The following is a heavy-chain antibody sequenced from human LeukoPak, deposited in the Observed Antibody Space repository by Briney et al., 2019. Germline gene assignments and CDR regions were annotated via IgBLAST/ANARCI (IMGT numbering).Heavy chain of an antibody. Sequence: GGSLRLSCVASGFTFSSYAMHWVRQAPGKGLEWVAVISYDGSNKYYADSVKGRFTISRDNSKNTLYLQMNSLRAEDTAVYYCARAGSGWYLDYWGQGTLVTVSS. CDR2: ISYDGSNK. J-gene: IGHJ4*02. CDR1: GFTFSSYA. CDR3: ARAGSGWYLDY. D-gene: IGHD6-19*01. V-gene: IGHV3-30*04.